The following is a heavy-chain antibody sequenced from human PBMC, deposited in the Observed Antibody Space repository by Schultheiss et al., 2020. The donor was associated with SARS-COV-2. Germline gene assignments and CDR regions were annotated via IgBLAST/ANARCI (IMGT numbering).Heavy chain of an antibody. CDR1: GFTFSSYS. Sequence: GGSLRLSCAASGFTFSSYSMNWVRQAPGKGLEWVSVIYSGGSTYYADSVKGRFTISRDNSKSTLYLQMNSLRAEDTAVYYCAREGRAGDRGPYGMDVWGQGTTVTVSS. CDR2: IYSGGST. V-gene: IGHV3-66*01. J-gene: IGHJ6*02. CDR3: AREGRAGDRGPYGMDV.